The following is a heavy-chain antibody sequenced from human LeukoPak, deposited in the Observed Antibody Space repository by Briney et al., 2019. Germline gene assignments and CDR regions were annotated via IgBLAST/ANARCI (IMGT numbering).Heavy chain of an antibody. CDR1: GYTFTSYG. J-gene: IGHJ4*02. V-gene: IGHV3-15*01. CDR2: IKSKVNGGTT. D-gene: IGHD2-2*02. Sequence: SCKTSGYTFTSYGMHWVRQAPGKGLEWVARIKSKVNGGTTEYAASVRGRFIISRDDSKNTMFLQMDSLKNEDTAVYYCATDVPTAIPQIDYWGQGTLVTVSS. CDR3: ATDVPTAIPQIDY.